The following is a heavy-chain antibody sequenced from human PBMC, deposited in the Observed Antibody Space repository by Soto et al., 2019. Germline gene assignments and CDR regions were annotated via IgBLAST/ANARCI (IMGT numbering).Heavy chain of an antibody. V-gene: IGHV2-5*02. CDR1: GFSLSTSGVG. J-gene: IGHJ4*02. D-gene: IGHD5-18*01. CDR3: AHSYIYGYSYAHYFDY. Sequence: QITLKESGPTLVKPTQTLTLTCTFSGFSLSTSGVGVGWIRQPPGKALEWLALIYWDDDKRYSPSLKSRLTTTKDPSKNQVVLTMTNMDPVDTATYYCAHSYIYGYSYAHYFDYWGQGTLVTVSS. CDR2: IYWDDDK.